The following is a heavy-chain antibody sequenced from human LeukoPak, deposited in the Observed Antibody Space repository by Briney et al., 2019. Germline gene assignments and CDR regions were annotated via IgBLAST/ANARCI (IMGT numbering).Heavy chain of an antibody. J-gene: IGHJ6*03. CDR3: ATGHCNTSSCYYYYMDV. CDR1: GYTLRELS. D-gene: IGHD2/OR15-2a*01. CDR2: FDLEDGES. V-gene: IGHV1-24*01. Sequence: EASVKVSCKVSGYTLRELSMHWVRQAPAKGLQWMGVFDLEDGESIIAQKFQGRLTMTEDTSTDTAYMELSSLTSEDTAMYYCATGHCNTSSCYYYYMDVWGKGTTVTVSS.